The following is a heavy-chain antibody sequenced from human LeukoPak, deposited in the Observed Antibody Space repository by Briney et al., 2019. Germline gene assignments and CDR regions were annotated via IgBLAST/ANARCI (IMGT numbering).Heavy chain of an antibody. Sequence: GGSLRLSCAASGFTFSSYGMHWVRQAPGKGLEWVAAIWYDGSIQYYADSVKGRFTSSRDNSKNTLYLQIDSLRAEDTALYYCAREGYCSGGSCYGSVYWGQGTLGSVSS. CDR3: AREGYCSGGSCYGSVY. D-gene: IGHD2-15*01. V-gene: IGHV3-33*01. CDR2: IWYDGSIQ. CDR1: GFTFSSYG. J-gene: IGHJ4*02.